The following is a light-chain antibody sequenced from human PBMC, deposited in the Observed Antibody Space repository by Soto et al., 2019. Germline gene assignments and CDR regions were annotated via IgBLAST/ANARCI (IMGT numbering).Light chain of an antibody. Sequence: DIQMTQSPSSLSASVGDRITITCRASQDISNYLNWYQQRPGKAPRLLIYDASKLETGVPSRFSGRGSGTDFTLTISSLQPEDFATYYRQQYKTLLTFGGGTRVEIK. CDR1: QDISNY. CDR2: DAS. V-gene: IGKV1-33*01. CDR3: QQYKTLLT. J-gene: IGKJ4*01.